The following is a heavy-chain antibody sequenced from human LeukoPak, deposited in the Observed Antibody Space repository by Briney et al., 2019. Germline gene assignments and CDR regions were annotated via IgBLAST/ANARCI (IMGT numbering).Heavy chain of an antibody. D-gene: IGHD5-12*01. J-gene: IGHJ5*02. CDR2: INAGNGNT. CDR3: ARAYSGYDDWFDP. CDR1: GYTFTSYA. Sequence: ASVTVSCTASGYTFTSYAMHWVRQAPGQRLEWMGWINAGNGNTKYSQKFQGRVTITRDTSASTAYMELSSLRSEDTAVYYCARAYSGYDDWFDPWGQGTLVTVSS. V-gene: IGHV1-3*01.